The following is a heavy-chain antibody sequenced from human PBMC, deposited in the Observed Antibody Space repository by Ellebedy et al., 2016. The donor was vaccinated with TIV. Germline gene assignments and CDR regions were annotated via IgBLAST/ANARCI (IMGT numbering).Heavy chain of an antibody. CDR3: ARQSQKMATIPGDLGY. Sequence: PGGSLRLSCAASGFTFSSYSMNWVCKAPGKGLEWVSSISSSSSYIYYADSVKGRFTISRDNAKNSLYLQMNSLRAEDTAVYYCARQSQKMATIPGDLGYWGQGTLVTVSS. CDR1: GFTFSSYS. V-gene: IGHV3-21*01. D-gene: IGHD5-24*01. J-gene: IGHJ4*02. CDR2: ISSSSSYI.